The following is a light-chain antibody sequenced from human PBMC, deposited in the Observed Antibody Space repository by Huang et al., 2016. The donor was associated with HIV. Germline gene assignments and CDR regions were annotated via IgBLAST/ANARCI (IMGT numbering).Light chain of an antibody. Sequence: EIVLTQSPGTLSLSPGERATLSCRASQSVSSRYLAWYQQKPGQAPRLLIYGASYRATGIPDRLSGSGSGTDFTLTISRREPEDLAVYYCQQYGTSRIFTFGPGTRVDIK. CDR1: QSVSSRY. J-gene: IGKJ3*01. V-gene: IGKV3-20*01. CDR3: QQYGTSRIFT. CDR2: GAS.